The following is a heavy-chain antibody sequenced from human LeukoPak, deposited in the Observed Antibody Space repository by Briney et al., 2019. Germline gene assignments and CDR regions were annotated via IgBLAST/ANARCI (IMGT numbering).Heavy chain of an antibody. V-gene: IGHV3-7*01. CDR3: ARLSGESTIYDY. Sequence: GGSLILSCAASGFTFNRHWMSWVRQAPGKGLEWVATIKQDGSDKHYLDSVKGRFIISRDNAKNSLSLQMNSLRAEDTAVYYCARLSGESTIYDYWGQGTLVTVSS. CDR2: IKQDGSDK. CDR1: GFTFNRHW. D-gene: IGHD5/OR15-5a*01. J-gene: IGHJ4*02.